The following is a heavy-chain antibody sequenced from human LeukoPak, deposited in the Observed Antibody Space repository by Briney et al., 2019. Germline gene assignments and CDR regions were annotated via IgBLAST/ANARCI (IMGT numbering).Heavy chain of an antibody. D-gene: IGHD1-26*01. V-gene: IGHV4-59*11. J-gene: IGHJ6*03. Sequence: SETLSLTCTVSGGSISSHYWSWIRQPPGKGLEWIGYIYYSGSTNYNPSLKSRVTISVDTSKNQFSLKLSSVTAADTAVNYCARSRGSYKHYYYYYYMDVWGKGTTVTVSS. CDR1: GGSISSHY. CDR2: IYYSGST. CDR3: ARSRGSYKHYYYYYYMDV.